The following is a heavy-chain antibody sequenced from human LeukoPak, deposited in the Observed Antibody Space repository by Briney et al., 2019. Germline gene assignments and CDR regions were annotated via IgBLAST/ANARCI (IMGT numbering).Heavy chain of an antibody. J-gene: IGHJ4*02. D-gene: IGHD3-10*01. Sequence: GGSLRLSCAASGFTFSSYEMNWVRQAPGKGLEWVSHISSSGNTIYYADSVKGRFTISRDNAKNSLYLQMNSLRAEDTAVYYCAKVTYGSGTYGAFDSWGQGTLVTVSS. V-gene: IGHV3-48*03. CDR2: ISSSGNTI. CDR1: GFTFSSYE. CDR3: AKVTYGSGTYGAFDS.